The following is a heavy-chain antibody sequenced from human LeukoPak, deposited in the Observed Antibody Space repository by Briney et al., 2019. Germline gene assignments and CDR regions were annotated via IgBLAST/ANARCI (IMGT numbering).Heavy chain of an antibody. J-gene: IGHJ4*02. CDR2: IYYSGST. CDR3: ARQCRGVITMVRGVIDY. D-gene: IGHD3-10*01. Sequence: SETLSLTCTVSGGSISSSSYYWGWIRQPPGKGLEWIGSIYYSGSTYYNPSLKSRVTISVDTSKNQFSLKLSSVTAADTAVYYCARQCRGVITMVRGVIDYWGQGTLVTVSS. CDR1: GGSISSSSYY. V-gene: IGHV4-39*01.